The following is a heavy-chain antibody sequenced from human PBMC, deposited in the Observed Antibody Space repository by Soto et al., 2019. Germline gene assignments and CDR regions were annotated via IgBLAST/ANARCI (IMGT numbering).Heavy chain of an antibody. D-gene: IGHD1-26*01. CDR3: ARLPTSGSDYYYYGMDV. CDR1: GYSFTSYW. CDR2: IDPSDSYT. V-gene: IGHV5-10-1*01. Sequence: GESLKISCKGSGYSFTSYWIGWVRQMPGKGLEWMGRIDPSDSYTNYSPSFQGHVTISADKSISTAYLQWSSLKASDTAMYYCARLPTSGSDYYYYGMDVWGQGTTVTVSS. J-gene: IGHJ6*02.